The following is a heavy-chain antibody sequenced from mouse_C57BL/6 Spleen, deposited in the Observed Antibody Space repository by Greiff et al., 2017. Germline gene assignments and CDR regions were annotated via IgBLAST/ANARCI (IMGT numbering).Heavy chain of an antibody. J-gene: IGHJ1*03. Sequence: EVQLVESGGGLVKPGGSLKLSCAASGFTFSDYGMHWVRQAPEKGLEWVAYISSGSSTIYYADTVKGRFTITRDTAKNTRFRQRTGLRCEDTAMYYGARRAGYWYFDVWGTGTTVTVSS. V-gene: IGHV5-17*01. CDR2: ISSGSSTI. CDR1: GFTFSDYG. CDR3: ARRAGYWYFDV.